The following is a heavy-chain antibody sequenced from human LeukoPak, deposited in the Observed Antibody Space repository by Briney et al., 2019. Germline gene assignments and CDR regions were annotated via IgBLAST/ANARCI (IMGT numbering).Heavy chain of an antibody. J-gene: IGHJ4*02. V-gene: IGHV4-39*02. CDR3: ARVRDGYNHNWAY. CDR2: IYYNVAT. D-gene: IGHD5-24*01. CDR1: GGSISSSIYY. Sequence: SETLSLTCTVSGGSISSSIYYWGWFRQPPGKGLEWIGSIYYNVATYYNSSLKSRVTISVDTPKNHLSLKLSSVTAADTAVYYCARVRDGYNHNWAYWGQGTLVTVSS.